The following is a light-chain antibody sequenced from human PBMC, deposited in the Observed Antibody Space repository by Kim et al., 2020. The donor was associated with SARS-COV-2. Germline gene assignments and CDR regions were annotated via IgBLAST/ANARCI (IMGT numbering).Light chain of an antibody. CDR2: GTS. CDR3: QQYDDSPNT. Sequence: LSPGARATLPGRASQSVASNLIAWFQQKPGQPPRLLIYGTSSRVTGISDRFRASGSGTDFTLTISRLGPREFAVYYCQQYDDSPNTFGQGTKLEI. V-gene: IGKV3-20*01. J-gene: IGKJ2*01. CDR1: QSVASNL.